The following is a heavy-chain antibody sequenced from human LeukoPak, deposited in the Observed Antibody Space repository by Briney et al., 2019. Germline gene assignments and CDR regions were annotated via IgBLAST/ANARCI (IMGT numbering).Heavy chain of an antibody. CDR2: ISSSGSII. D-gene: IGHD6-13*01. J-gene: IGHJ5*02. CDR3: ARQQPRLQHWFDP. V-gene: IGHV3-48*03. CDR1: GFTFSSYE. Sequence: GGSLRPSCAASGFTFSSYEMNWVRQAPGKGLEWISYISSSGSIIYYADSVKGRFTISRDNAKNPLYLQMNSLRDEDTAVYYCARQQPRLQHWFDPWGQGTLVTVSS.